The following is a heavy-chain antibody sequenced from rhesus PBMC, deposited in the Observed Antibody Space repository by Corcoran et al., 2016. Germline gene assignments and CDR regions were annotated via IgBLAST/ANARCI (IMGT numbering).Heavy chain of an antibody. J-gene: IGHJ4*01. V-gene: IGHV4-127*01. CDR3: ARGGVVATAYFDY. CDR1: GYSISSGYG. Sequence: QVQLQESGPGLVKPSETLSLTCAVSGYSISSGYGWSWIRKPPGKGLEWLGYIVGSSSSTNYNPTLKSRRTISKETSKDQFSLKLSSVTAADTAVYYCARGGVVATAYFDYWGQGVLVTVSS. D-gene: IGHD2-21*01. CDR2: IVGSSSST.